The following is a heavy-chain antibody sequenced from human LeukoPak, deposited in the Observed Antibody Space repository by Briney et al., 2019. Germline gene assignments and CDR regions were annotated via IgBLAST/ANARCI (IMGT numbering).Heavy chain of an antibody. CDR3: ARDRSGSYPNWFDP. D-gene: IGHD3-10*01. V-gene: IGHV3-23*01. CDR1: SVSFSTSP. CDR2: ISGSGGTT. Sequence: GGSLRLSCAASSVSFSTSPMTWVRQAPGKGLEWVSYISGSGGTTFYADSVKGRFTISRDNSKNTMYLQMNSLRAEDTALYYCARDRSGSYPNWFDPWGQGTLVAVSS. J-gene: IGHJ5*02.